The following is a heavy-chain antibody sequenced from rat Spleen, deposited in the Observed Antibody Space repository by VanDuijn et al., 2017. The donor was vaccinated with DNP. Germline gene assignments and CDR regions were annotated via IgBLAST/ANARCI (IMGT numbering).Heavy chain of an antibody. CDR3: TSDSLNSSSFVY. CDR2: MWNDGDT. V-gene: IGHV2-63*01. Sequence: QVQLKESGPGLVQPSETLSLTCTVSGFSVTTYSVSWVRQPSGRGPEWMGRMWNDGDTAYNSVLKSRLSISRDTSKSQVFLKMNSLQTDDTGTYYCTSDSLNSSSFVYWGQGVMVTVSS. CDR1: GFSVTTYS. D-gene: IGHD1-2*01. J-gene: IGHJ2*01.